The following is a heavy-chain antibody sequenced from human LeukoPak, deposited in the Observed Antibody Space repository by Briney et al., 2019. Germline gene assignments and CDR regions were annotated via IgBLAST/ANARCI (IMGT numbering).Heavy chain of an antibody. V-gene: IGHV1-69*13. CDR2: IIPIFGTA. J-gene: IGHJ5*02. D-gene: IGHD3-22*01. CDR3: ARARYYDSSGYYYLDWFDP. Sequence: SVKVSCKASGGTFSSYAISWVRQAPGQGLEWMGGIIPIFGTANYAQKFQGRVTITADESTSTAYMELSSLRSEDTAVYYCARARYYDSSGYYYLDWFDPWGQGTLVTVSS. CDR1: GGTFSSYA.